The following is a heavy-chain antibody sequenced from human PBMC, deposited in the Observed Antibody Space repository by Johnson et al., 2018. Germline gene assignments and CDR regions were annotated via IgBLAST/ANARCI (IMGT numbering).Heavy chain of an antibody. CDR3: ASHKGPRAYSLDI. D-gene: IGHD3-16*01. V-gene: IGHV3-7*01. CDR2: IKQDGSEK. Sequence: VQLVQSGGGLVQPGGSLRLSCAASGFTFSSYWMSWVRQAPGKGLEWVANIKQDGSEKYYVEAVKGRFTISRNNAKNSLYLQMNSLSAEETAVYYCASHKGPRAYSLDIWGQGTMVTVSS. CDR1: GFTFSSYW. J-gene: IGHJ3*02.